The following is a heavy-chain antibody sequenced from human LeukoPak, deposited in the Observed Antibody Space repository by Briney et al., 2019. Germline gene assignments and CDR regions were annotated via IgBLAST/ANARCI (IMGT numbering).Heavy chain of an antibody. CDR1: GGSISSSSYY. CDR3: ARWGSGWYRGLYYYGMDV. CDR2: INHSGST. J-gene: IGHJ6*02. V-gene: IGHV4-39*07. D-gene: IGHD6-19*01. Sequence: PSETLSLTCTVSGGSISSSSYYWGWIRQPPGKGLEWIGEINHSGSTNYNPSLKSRVTISVDTSKNQFSLKLSSVTAADTAVYYCARWGSGWYRGLYYYGMDVWGQGTTVTVSS.